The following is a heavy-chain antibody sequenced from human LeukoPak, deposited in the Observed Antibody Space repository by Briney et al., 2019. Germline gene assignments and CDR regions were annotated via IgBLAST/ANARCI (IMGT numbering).Heavy chain of an antibody. CDR2: IYYSGST. CDR1: GGSISSSSYY. D-gene: IGHD3-10*01. J-gene: IGHJ4*02. V-gene: IGHV4-39*07. Sequence: SETLSLTCTVSGGSISSSSYYWGWIRQPPGKGLEWIGSIYYSGSTYYNPSLKSRVTISVDTSKNQFSLKLSSVTAADTAVYYCAREGVITMVRGVITEWGQGTLVTVSS. CDR3: AREGVITMVRGVITE.